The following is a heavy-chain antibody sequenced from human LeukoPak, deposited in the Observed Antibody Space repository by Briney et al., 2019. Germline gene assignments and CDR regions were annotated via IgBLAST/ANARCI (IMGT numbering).Heavy chain of an antibody. CDR2: ISDSGGRT. D-gene: IGHD3-22*01. J-gene: IGHJ4*02. V-gene: IGHV3-23*01. Sequence: GGSLRLSCAVSGITLSNYGMSWVRQAPGKALEWVACISDSGGRTNYADSVKGRFTISRDNPKNTLYLQMNSLRAEDTAVYFCAKRGVVIRVILVGFHKEAYYFDSWGQGALVTVSS. CDR3: AKRGVVIRVILVGFHKEAYYFDS. CDR1: GITLSNYG.